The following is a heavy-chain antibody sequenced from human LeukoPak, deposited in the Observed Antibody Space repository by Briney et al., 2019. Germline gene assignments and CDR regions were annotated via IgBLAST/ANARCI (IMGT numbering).Heavy chain of an antibody. CDR2: IHSSGSA. D-gene: IGHD5-24*01. CDR1: GASLNDYY. CDR3: ASGAADGYNFGFDY. V-gene: IGHV4-59*12. Sequence: SETLSLTCTVSGASLNDYYWSWIRQPPGKALEWLGFIHSSGSANSNPSLTSRVTISIDTSKNQFSLNLRSLTAADTAVYFCASGAADGYNFGFDYWGQGTLAAVSS. J-gene: IGHJ4*02.